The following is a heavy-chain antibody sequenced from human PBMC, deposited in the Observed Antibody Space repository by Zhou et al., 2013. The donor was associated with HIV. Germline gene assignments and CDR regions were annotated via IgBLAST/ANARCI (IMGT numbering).Heavy chain of an antibody. CDR3: ARARRTVTTRFHYYYYMDV. D-gene: IGHD4-4*01. CDR1: GGTFSSYA. J-gene: IGHJ6*03. Sequence: QVQLVQSGAEVKKPGSSVKVSCKASGGTFSSYAISWVRQAPGQGLEWMGGIIPIFGTANYAQKFQGRVTITTDESTSTAYMELSSLRSEDTAVYYCARARRTVTTRFHYYYYMDVWGKGTTVTVSS. CDR2: IIPIFGTA. V-gene: IGHV1-69*05.